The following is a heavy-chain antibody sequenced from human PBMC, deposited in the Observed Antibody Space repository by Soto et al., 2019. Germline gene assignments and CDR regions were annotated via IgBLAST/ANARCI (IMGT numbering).Heavy chain of an antibody. Sequence: SLRLSCAASGFTFSSYGMHWVRQAPGKGLEWVAVISYDGSNKYYADSVKGRFTISRDNSKNTLYLQMNSLRAEDTAVYYCAKDVMLWLLVPENYFDYWGQGTLVTVSS. V-gene: IGHV3-30*18. CDR3: AKDVMLWLLVPENYFDY. CDR2: ISYDGSNK. D-gene: IGHD3-16*01. CDR1: GFTFSSYG. J-gene: IGHJ4*02.